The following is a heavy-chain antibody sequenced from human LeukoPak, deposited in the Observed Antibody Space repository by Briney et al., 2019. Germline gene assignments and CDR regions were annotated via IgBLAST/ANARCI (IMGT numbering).Heavy chain of an antibody. V-gene: IGHV3-11*01. J-gene: IGHJ6*02. CDR3: AGGLLEAQGWLQWLGTVYSMDV. D-gene: IGHD5-24*01. Sequence: GGSLRLSCVASGFNFSDYYMNWIRQSPGKGLEWISYMSSRSGIIYYADSVKGRFTISRDNARNSLYLQMDSLRVDDTAVYYCAGGLLEAQGWLQWLGTVYSMDVWGQGTPVTVSS. CDR2: MSSRSGII. CDR1: GFNFSDYY.